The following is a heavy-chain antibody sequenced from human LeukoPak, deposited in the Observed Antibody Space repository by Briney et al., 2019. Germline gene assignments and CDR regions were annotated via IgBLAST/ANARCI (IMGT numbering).Heavy chain of an antibody. Sequence: SVKVSCKASGGTFTSYTISWVRQAPGQGLEWMGRIIPIFGLENYAQKFQGRVTITADKSTSTAYMELSSLRSEDTAVYYCARVSEGAFDIWGQGTMVIVSS. J-gene: IGHJ3*02. CDR2: IIPIFGLE. CDR1: GGTFTSYT. V-gene: IGHV1-69*02. CDR3: ARVSEGAFDI.